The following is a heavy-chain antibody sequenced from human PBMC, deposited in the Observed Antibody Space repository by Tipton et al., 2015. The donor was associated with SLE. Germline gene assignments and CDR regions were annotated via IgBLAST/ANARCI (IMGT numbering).Heavy chain of an antibody. J-gene: IGHJ6*03. CDR2: IYYSGST. CDR3: AREGADSSGWNYYFLSMDV. D-gene: IGHD6-25*01. CDR1: GGSISSGDYY. Sequence: TLSLTCTVSGGSISSGDYYWSWIRQPPGKGLEWIGYIYYSGSTYYNPSLKSRVTISVDTSKNQFSLNLTSVTAADTAVYYCAREGADSSGWNYYFLSMDVWGKGTTVTVSS. V-gene: IGHV4-30-4*01.